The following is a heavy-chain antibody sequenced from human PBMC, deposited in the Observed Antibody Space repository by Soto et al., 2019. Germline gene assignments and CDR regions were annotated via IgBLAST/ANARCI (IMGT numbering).Heavy chain of an antibody. Sequence: QVQLVESGGGVVQPGRSLRLSCAASGFTFSSYGMHWVRQAPGKGLEWVAVIWYDGSNKYYADSVKGRFTISRDNSKNTLYLQMNSLRAEDTAVYYCARGPSSRSNLFIDYWGQGTLVTVSS. CDR2: IWYDGSNK. J-gene: IGHJ4*02. D-gene: IGHD6-25*01. CDR1: GFTFSSYG. V-gene: IGHV3-33*01. CDR3: ARGPSSRSNLFIDY.